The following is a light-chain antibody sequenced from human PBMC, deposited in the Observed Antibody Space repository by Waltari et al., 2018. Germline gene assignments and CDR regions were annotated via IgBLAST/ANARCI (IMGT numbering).Light chain of an antibody. CDR2: SAS. J-gene: IGKJ3*01. CDR3: QHLSSYLFP. CDR1: QGISSY. Sequence: IQLTQSPSFLSASVGDRVTITCRASQGISSYLAWYQQKPGKAPKLLIYSASTLQSGVPSRFSGRGSGTEFTRTISSLQPDDVATYYCQHLSSYLFPFGPGTKVDIK. V-gene: IGKV1-9*01.